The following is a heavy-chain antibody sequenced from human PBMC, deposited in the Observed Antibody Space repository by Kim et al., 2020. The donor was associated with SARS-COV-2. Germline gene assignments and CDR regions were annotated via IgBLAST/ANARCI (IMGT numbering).Heavy chain of an antibody. Sequence: ASVKVSCKASGYTFTGYYMHWVRQAPGQGLEWMGWINPNSGGTNYAQKFQGRVTMTRDTSISTAYMELSRLRSDDTAVYYCARDSGRWLQLPDYWGQGTLVTVSS. CDR2: INPNSGGT. V-gene: IGHV1-2*02. D-gene: IGHD5-12*01. CDR3: ARDSGRWLQLPDY. J-gene: IGHJ4*02. CDR1: GYTFTGYY.